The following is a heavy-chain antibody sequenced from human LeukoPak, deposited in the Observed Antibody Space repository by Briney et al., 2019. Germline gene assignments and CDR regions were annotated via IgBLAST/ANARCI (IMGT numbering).Heavy chain of an antibody. CDR2: IWYDGSNK. D-gene: IGHD2-15*01. J-gene: IGHJ4*02. V-gene: IGHV3-33*06. CDR1: GFTFSSYG. Sequence: GGSLRLSCAASGFTFSSYGMHWVRQAPGKGLEWVAVIWYDGSNKYYADSVKGRFTISRDNSKNTLYLQMNSLRAEDTAVYYCAKTPIRNVVPAAVDYWGQGTLVTVSS. CDR3: AKTPIRNVVPAAVDY.